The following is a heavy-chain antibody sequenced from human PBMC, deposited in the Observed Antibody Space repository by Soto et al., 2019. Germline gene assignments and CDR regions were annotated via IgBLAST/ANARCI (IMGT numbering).Heavy chain of an antibody. V-gene: IGHV3-74*01. D-gene: IGHD3-3*01. J-gene: IGHJ6*02. CDR1: GFTFSSYW. Sequence: PGGSLRLSCAASGFTFSSYWMHWVRQAPGKGLVWVSRINSDGSSTSYADSVKGRFTISRDNAKNTLYLQMNSLRAEDTAVYYCARDGYYDFWSGYYYYGMDVWGQGTTVTVSS. CDR3: ARDGYYDFWSGYYYYGMDV. CDR2: INSDGSST.